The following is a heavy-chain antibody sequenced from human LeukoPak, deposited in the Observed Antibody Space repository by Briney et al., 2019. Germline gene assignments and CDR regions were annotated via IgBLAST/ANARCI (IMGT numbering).Heavy chain of an antibody. V-gene: IGHV4-39*07. D-gene: IGHD1-7*01. Sequence: SETLSLTCTVSGGSITSSHYYWGFMRQAPGKGLEWIGSIYYSGSTYYDPSLKSRVTLSVDTSKNQFSLRLTSVTAADTAVYYCARDCQYKRLTGTTAVYYYYYVDVWGKGTTVTVSS. CDR1: GGSITSSHYY. CDR3: ARDCQYKRLTGTTAVYYYYYVDV. CDR2: IYYSGST. J-gene: IGHJ6*03.